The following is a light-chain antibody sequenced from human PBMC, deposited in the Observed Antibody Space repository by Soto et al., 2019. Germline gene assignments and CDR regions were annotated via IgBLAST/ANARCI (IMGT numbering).Light chain of an antibody. CDR2: GAS. CDR3: QQYNIWPPYT. V-gene: IGKV3-15*01. J-gene: IGKJ2*01. Sequence: EVEMTQSPATVSVSPGERVTLSCRASQRVSSNVAWYQQNPGQAPRVLIFGASTRATGSPARFSGSGSGTEFTLTISSLQPEDFVVYYCQQYNIWPPYTFGQGTKLDIK. CDR1: QRVSSN.